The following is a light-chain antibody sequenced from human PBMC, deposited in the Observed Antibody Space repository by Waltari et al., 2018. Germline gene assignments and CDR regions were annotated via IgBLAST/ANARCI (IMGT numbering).Light chain of an antibody. CDR3: QQYNEWPPIST. CDR2: DAS. V-gene: IGKV3-15*01. CDR1: ETIKTN. J-gene: IGKJ2*01. Sequence: EIVVTQSPATLSVSPGAGATLSCRASETIKTNLAWYQQNPGQAPRLLIYDASTRATGIPARFSGSGSGTEFTLTISSLQSEDFAIYFCQQYNEWPPISTFGQGTNLEIK.